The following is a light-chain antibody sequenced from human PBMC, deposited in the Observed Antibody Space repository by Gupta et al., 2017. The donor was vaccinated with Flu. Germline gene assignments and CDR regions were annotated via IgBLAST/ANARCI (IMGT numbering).Light chain of an antibody. V-gene: IGKV2-28*01. CDR1: QSLLHSNGYNY. J-gene: IGKJ1*01. CDR2: LGS. CDR3: RQALQTPLT. Sequence: DIVMTQSPLSLPVTPGEPASISCRSSQSLLHSNGYNYLDWYLQKPGQSPQLLIYLGSNRASGVPDRFSGSGSGTDFTLKISRVEAEDVGVYYCRQALQTPLTFGQGTXVEIK.